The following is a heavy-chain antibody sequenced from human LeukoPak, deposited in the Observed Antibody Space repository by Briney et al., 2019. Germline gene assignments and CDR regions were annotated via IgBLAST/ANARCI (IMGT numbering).Heavy chain of an antibody. V-gene: IGHV3-66*01. Sequence: PGGSLRLSCAASGFTVSTNYMGWVRQAPGKGLEWVSLIYSGGGTYYADSVKGRFTISRGNSRNTLSLQMNSLRVDDTAVYYCARGFRSVTTWGYFDYWGQGALVTVSS. CDR3: ARGFRSVTTWGYFDY. CDR1: GFTVSTNY. J-gene: IGHJ4*02. D-gene: IGHD4-17*01. CDR2: IYSGGGT.